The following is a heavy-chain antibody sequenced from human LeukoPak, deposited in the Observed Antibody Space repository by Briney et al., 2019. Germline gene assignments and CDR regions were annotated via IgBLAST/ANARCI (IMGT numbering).Heavy chain of an antibody. D-gene: IGHD3-10*01. CDR3: ARDDLYYYGSGSYHSRTAFDI. V-gene: IGHV3-21*01. Sequence: GGSLRLSCAASGFTFSSYSMNWVRQAPGKGLEWVSSISSSSYIYYADSVKGRFTISRDNAENSLYLQMNSLRAEDTAVYYCARDDLYYYGSGSYHSRTAFDIWGQGTMVTVSS. CDR2: ISSSSYI. J-gene: IGHJ3*02. CDR1: GFTFSSYS.